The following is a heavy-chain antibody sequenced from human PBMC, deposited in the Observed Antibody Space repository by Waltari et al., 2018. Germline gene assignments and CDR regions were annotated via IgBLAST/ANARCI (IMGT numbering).Heavy chain of an antibody. CDR3: TRTLAMDV. CDR1: GFTFSTYW. J-gene: IGHJ6*02. CDR2: IISDGSTT. Sequence: EVQLVESGGGLVQPGGALRLSCAASGFTFSTYWMHWVRQAPGEGLVGVSRIISDGSTTNYADSVKGRFTISRDNAKNTLYLQMNSLRAEDTAVYYCTRTLAMDVWGQGTTVTVSS. D-gene: IGHD3-3*02. V-gene: IGHV3-74*01.